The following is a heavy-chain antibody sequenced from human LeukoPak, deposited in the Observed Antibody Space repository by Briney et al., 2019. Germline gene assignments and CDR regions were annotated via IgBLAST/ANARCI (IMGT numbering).Heavy chain of an antibody. V-gene: IGHV5-51*01. CDR1: GSSFTSYW. CDR2: IYPGDSDT. D-gene: IGHD3-9*01. J-gene: IGHJ3*02. CDR3: ARGLRYCDWLHGLMGGAFDI. Sequence: ESLKISCKGSGSSFTSYWIGWVRQVPGKGLEWMGIIYPGDSDTRYSPSFQGQVTISADKSISTAYLQWSSLKASDTAMYYCARGLRYCDWLHGLMGGAFDIWGQGTMVTVSS.